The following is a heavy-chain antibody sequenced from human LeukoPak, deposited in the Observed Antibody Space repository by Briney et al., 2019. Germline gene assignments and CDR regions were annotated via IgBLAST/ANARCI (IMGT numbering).Heavy chain of an antibody. CDR3: VRRGGRFDT. CDR2: IYHSGST. Sequence: PSETLSLTCTVSGYSISSGYYWGWIRQPPGKGLEWIGSIYHSGSTYYNPSLKSRVTIGVDTSRNQFSLKLSSVTAADTAVYYCVRRGGRFDTWGQGTLVTVSS. J-gene: IGHJ5*02. CDR1: GYSISSGYY. V-gene: IGHV4-38-2*02.